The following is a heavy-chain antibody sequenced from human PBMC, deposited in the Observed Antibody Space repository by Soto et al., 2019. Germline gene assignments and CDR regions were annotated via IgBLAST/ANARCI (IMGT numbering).Heavy chain of an antibody. CDR3: AGFGVGDRDDK. CDR1: GSYITSGDYH. Sequence: QVRLQESGPGLVKASQTLSLTCSVSGSYITSGDYHWTWIRQAPGKGLEWIGYISHSETTYYSPALNNRIIISSDFSMNQFSLRLHSVTAADTAVYFCAGFGVGDRDDKWGQGTLVTVSS. V-gene: IGHV4-30-4*01. J-gene: IGHJ4*02. D-gene: IGHD2-8*01. CDR2: ISHSETT.